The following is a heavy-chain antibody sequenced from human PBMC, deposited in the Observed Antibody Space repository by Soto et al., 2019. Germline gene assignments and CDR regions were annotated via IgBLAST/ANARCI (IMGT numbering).Heavy chain of an antibody. J-gene: IGHJ4*02. CDR3: VRFLAYCGGDCYPGEVDY. Sequence: PSETLSLTCTVSGGSISSYYWSWIRQPPGKGLEWIGYIYYSGSTNYNPSIKSRVTISVDTSKNQFSLKLNSMTAADTALYYCVRFLAYCGGDCYPGEVDYWGQGTLVTVSS. CDR1: GGSISSYY. CDR2: IYYSGST. D-gene: IGHD2-21*02. V-gene: IGHV4-59*01.